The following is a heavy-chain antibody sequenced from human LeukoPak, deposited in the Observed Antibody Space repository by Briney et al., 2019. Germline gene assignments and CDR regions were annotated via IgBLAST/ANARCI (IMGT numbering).Heavy chain of an antibody. CDR2: IRYDGSNK. Sequence: PGGSLRLSCAASGFTFSSYGMHWVRQAPGKGLEWAAFIRYDGSNKYYADSVKGRFTISRDNSKNTLYLQMNSLRAADTAVYYCAKDPTHYRVWDDYDSTALGYWGQGTLVTVSS. D-gene: IGHD3-22*01. J-gene: IGHJ4*02. CDR3: AKDPTHYRVWDDYDSTALGY. V-gene: IGHV3-30*02. CDR1: GFTFSSYG.